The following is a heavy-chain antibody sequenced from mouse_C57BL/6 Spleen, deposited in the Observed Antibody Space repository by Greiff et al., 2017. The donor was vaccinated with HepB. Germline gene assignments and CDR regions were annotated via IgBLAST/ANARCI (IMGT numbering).Heavy chain of an antibody. CDR3: ARGQYEGNPAWFAY. Sequence: EVQLKESGPELVKPGASVKISCKASGYSFTDYNMNWVKQSNGKSLEWIGVINPNYGTTSYNQKFKGKATLTVDQSSSTAYMQLNSLTSEDSAVYYCARGQYEGNPAWFAYWGQGTLVTVSA. J-gene: IGHJ3*01. D-gene: IGHD2-3*01. V-gene: IGHV1-39*01. CDR2: INPNYGTT. CDR1: GYSFTDYN.